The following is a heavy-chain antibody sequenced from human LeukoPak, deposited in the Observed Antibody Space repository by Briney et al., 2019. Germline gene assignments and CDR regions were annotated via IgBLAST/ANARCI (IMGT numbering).Heavy chain of an antibody. Sequence: GGSLRLSCAASGFTFSSYAMSWVRQAPGKGLEWVSAISGSGGSTYYADSVKGRFTISRDDSKNTLYLQMNSLRAEDTAVYYCAKSGLVTAIRSYFDYWGQGTLVTVSS. V-gene: IGHV3-23*01. CDR2: ISGSGGST. CDR3: AKSGLVTAIRSYFDY. D-gene: IGHD2-21*02. CDR1: GFTFSSYA. J-gene: IGHJ4*02.